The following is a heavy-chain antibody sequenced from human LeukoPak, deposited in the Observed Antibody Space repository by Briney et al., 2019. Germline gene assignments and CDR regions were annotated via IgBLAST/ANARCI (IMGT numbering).Heavy chain of an antibody. CDR1: GYTFTSYD. V-gene: IGHV1-8*03. Sequence: ASVKVSCKASGYTFTSYDINWVRQATGQGLEWMGWMNPNSGNTGYAQKFQGRVTITRNTSISTAYMELSSLRSEDTAVYYCARDLSDYVWGSYPSVGDYWGQGTLVTVSS. J-gene: IGHJ4*02. D-gene: IGHD3-16*02. CDR2: MNPNSGNT. CDR3: ARDLSDYVWGSYPSVGDY.